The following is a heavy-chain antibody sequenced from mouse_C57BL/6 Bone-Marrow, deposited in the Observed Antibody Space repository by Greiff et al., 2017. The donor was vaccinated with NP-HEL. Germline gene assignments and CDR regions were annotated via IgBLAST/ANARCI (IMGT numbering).Heavy chain of an antibody. CDR3: ARGDYGSSRFGYAMDY. Sequence: QVQLKQSGAELVKPGASVKISCKASGYAFSSYWMNWVKERPGKGLEWIGQIYPGDGDTKYNGKFKGKATLTADKSSSTAYMQVSSLTSEDSAVYFYARGDYGSSRFGYAMDYWGQGTSVTVSS. D-gene: IGHD1-1*01. CDR2: IYPGDGDT. J-gene: IGHJ4*01. V-gene: IGHV1-80*01. CDR1: GYAFSSYW.